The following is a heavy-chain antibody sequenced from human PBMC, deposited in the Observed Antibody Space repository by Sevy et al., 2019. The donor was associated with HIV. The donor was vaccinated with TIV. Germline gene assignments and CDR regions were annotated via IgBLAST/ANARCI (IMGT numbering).Heavy chain of an antibody. V-gene: IGHV3-15*07. J-gene: IGHJ4*02. CDR1: GFTFSNAW. CDR2: IKSKSDGGKR. D-gene: IGHD3-10*01. CDR3: STLWFGESTGSLITDY. Sequence: GGSLRLSCAASGFTFSNAWMNWVRQAPGKGLEWVGRIKSKSDGGKREYAAPVKGKFTIPRDDSKNTLYLQMNSLKIEDTAEYYCSTLWFGESTGSLITDYWGQGTLVTVSS.